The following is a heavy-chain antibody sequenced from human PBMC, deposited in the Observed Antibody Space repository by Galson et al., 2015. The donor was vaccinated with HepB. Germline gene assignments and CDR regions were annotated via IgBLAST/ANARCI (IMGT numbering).Heavy chain of an antibody. CDR1: GFSLSTSGMC. CDR3: ARSSYYYDSSGYYYPDY. V-gene: IGHV2-70*01. CDR2: IDWDDDK. D-gene: IGHD3-22*01. Sequence: PALVKPTQTLTLTCTFSGFSLSTSGMCVSWIRQPPGKALEWLALIDWDDDKYYSTSLKTRLTISKDTSKNQVVLTMTNMDPVDTATYYCARSSYYYDSSGYYYPDYWGQGTLVTVSS. J-gene: IGHJ4*02.